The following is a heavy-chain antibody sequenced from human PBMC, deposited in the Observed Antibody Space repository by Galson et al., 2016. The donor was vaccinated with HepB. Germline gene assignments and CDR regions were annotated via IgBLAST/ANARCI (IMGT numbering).Heavy chain of an antibody. CDR3: ASNHYDSTGYYHARHY. CDR2: IDPSDSYT. V-gene: IGHV5-10-1*01. J-gene: IGHJ4*02. CDR1: GYIFTNYW. Sequence: QSGAEVKKPGESLRISCKGSGYIFTNYWISWVRQMPGKGLEWMGTIDPSDSYTNYSPAFQGHVTFSTDKSTSTAYLQWSSLKASDTAMYYCASNHYDSTGYYHARHYWGQGTLVTVSS. D-gene: IGHD3-22*01.